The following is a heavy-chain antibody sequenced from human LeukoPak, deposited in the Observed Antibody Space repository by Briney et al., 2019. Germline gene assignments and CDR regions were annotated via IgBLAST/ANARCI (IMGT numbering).Heavy chain of an antibody. CDR2: INSDGSST. J-gene: IGHJ4*02. CDR1: GFTFSSHG. V-gene: IGHV3-74*01. CDR3: LRDLNWSLDQ. Sequence: GGSLRLSCAASGFTFSSHGMHWVRQAPGKGLVWVSRINSDGSSTTYADSVKGRFTISRDNAKNTLYLQMDSLRAEDTAVYYCLRDLNWSLDQWGQGTLVTVSS. D-gene: IGHD1-20*01.